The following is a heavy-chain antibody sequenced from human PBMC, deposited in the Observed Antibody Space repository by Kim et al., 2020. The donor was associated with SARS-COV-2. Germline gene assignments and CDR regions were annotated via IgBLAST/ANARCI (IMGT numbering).Heavy chain of an antibody. CDR3: ARVLFYDSSGYYLRWFDP. D-gene: IGHD3-22*01. V-gene: IGHV4-4*02. CDR1: GGSISSSNW. J-gene: IGHJ5*02. CDR2: IYHSGST. Sequence: SETLSLTCAVSGGSISSSNWWSWVRQPPGKGLEWIGEIYHSGSTNYNPSLKSRVTISVDKSKNQFSLKLSSVTAADTAVYYCARVLFYDSSGYYLRWFDPWGQGTLVTVSS.